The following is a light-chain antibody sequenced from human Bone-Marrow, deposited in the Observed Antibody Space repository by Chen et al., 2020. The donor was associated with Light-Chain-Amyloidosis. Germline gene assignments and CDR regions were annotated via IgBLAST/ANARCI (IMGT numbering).Light chain of an antibody. Sequence: DIVMTQSPDSLVVSLGERATINCKSSQSLLYSSNNKNYLAWYQQKPGQPPKLLISWASIRESGVPDRFSGSGSGTDFTLTISSLQAEDVAVYYCQQYYSTPRTFGQGTKVEIK. CDR1: QSLLYSSNNKNY. V-gene: IGKV4-1*01. J-gene: IGKJ1*01. CDR2: WAS. CDR3: QQYYSTPRT.